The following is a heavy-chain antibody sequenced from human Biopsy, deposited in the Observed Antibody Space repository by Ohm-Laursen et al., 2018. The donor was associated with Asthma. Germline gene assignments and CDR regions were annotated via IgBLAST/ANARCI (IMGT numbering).Heavy chain of an antibody. V-gene: IGHV1-24*01. CDR3: ASDFPKDYVRYNFQF. CDR2: HDQEEGGT. CDR1: GYSLTDLS. D-gene: IGHD4-17*01. Sequence: SVYASRKISGYSLTDLSMHWVRQAPGQGLGWLSGHDQEEGGTVNARRFQGRVTMTEDTSTDTAYMELSSLSSDDTAVYYCASDFPKDYVRYNFQFWGQGTLVTVSS. J-gene: IGHJ4*02.